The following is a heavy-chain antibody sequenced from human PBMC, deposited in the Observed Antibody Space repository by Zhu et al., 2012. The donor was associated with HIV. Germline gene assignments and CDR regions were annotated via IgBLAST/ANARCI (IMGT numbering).Heavy chain of an antibody. J-gene: IGHJ3*02. V-gene: IGHV4-39*01. CDR1: GGSITSNHYC. Sequence: QVQLQESGPGLVKSSETLSLTCNVSGGSITSNHYCWGWIRQSPGKGLEWIGSVDYNGKTYYTPSFKGRIVVSADTSKTHFSLRLSSVTAADTSVYFCVRHKVTDVLTNYYNFLHAFDMWGQGTMVTVSS. D-gene: IGHD3-9*01. CDR3: VRHKVTDVLTNYYNFLHAFDM. CDR2: VDYNGKT.